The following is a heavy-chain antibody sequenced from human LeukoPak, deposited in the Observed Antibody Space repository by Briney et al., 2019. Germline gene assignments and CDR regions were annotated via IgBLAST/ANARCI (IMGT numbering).Heavy chain of an antibody. Sequence: SETLSLTCTVSGGSISSGGYYWSWIRQPPGKGLEWSGYIYHSGSTYYNPSLKSRVTISVDRSKNQFSLKLSSVTAADTAVYYCAREGLGKDCSSTSCYGRRGWFDPWGQGTLVTVSS. CDR3: AREGLGKDCSSTSCYGRRGWFDP. CDR2: IYHSGST. CDR1: GGSISSGGYY. J-gene: IGHJ5*02. D-gene: IGHD2-2*01. V-gene: IGHV4-30-2*01.